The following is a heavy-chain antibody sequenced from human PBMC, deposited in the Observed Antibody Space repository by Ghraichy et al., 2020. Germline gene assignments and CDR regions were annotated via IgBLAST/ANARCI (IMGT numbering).Heavy chain of an antibody. V-gene: IGHV4-59*01. CDR3: ERGTYDSSGSLHY. J-gene: IGHJ4*02. Sequence: SETLSLTCTVSGASISNYYWTWIRQPPGKGLEWIGYIYYSGSTNYNPSLKSRVTISVDTSKNQFSLKLSSVTAADTAVYYCERGTYDSSGSLHYWGQGNLVTVSS. D-gene: IGHD3-22*01. CDR1: GASISNYY. CDR2: IYYSGST.